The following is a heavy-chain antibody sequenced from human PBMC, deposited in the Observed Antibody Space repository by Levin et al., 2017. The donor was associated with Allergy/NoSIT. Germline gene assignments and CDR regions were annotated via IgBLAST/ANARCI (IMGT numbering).Heavy chain of an antibody. V-gene: IGHV1-69*13. CDR2: IIPIFGTA. CDR1: GGTFSSYA. CDR3: ARGYNWNERFDY. Sequence: SVKVSCKASGGTFSSYAISWVRQAPGQGLEWMGGIIPIFGTANYAQKFQGRVTITADESTSTAYMELSNLRSEDTAVYYCARGYNWNERFDYWGQGTLVTVSS. J-gene: IGHJ4*02. D-gene: IGHD1-1*01.